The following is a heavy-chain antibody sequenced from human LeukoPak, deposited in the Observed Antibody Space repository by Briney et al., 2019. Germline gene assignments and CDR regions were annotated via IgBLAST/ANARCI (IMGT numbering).Heavy chain of an antibody. D-gene: IGHD3-10*02. CDR1: GFTFSSYE. J-gene: IGHJ6*04. CDR2: ISSSVSTI. CDR3: AELGITMIGGV. V-gene: IGHV3-48*03. Sequence: GGSLRLSCAASGFTFSSYEMNWVRQAPGKGLGWGSYISSSVSTIYYADSVKGRFTISRDNAKISLYLQMNSLRAEDTAVYYCAELGITMIGGVWGKGTTVTISS.